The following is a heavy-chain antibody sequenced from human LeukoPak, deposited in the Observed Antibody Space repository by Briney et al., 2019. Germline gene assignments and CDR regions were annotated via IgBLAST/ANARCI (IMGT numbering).Heavy chain of an antibody. D-gene: IGHD3-9*01. CDR3: ARDPKGPYVILTGRSEGFDY. CDR2: ISSSSSTI. Sequence: GGSLRLSCAASGFTFSSYSMNWVRQAPGKGLEWVSYISSSSSTIYYADSVKGRFTISRDNAKNSLYLQMNSLRAEDTAVYYCARDPKGPYVILTGRSEGFDYWGQGTLVTVSS. CDR1: GFTFSSYS. V-gene: IGHV3-48*04. J-gene: IGHJ4*02.